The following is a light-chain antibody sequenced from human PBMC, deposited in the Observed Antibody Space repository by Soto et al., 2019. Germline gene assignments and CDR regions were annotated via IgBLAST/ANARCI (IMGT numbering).Light chain of an antibody. CDR1: QSVTSN. V-gene: IGKV3-15*01. J-gene: IGKJ1*01. CDR3: QQYTNWPWT. CDR2: GAS. Sequence: IAMTQSPATLSVSPGERATLSCRASQSVTSNLAWYQQTPGQAPRLLISGASTRATGIPARFSGSGSGTEFTLTISGLQSEDFAVYYFQQYTNWPWTFGKGTQVEIK.